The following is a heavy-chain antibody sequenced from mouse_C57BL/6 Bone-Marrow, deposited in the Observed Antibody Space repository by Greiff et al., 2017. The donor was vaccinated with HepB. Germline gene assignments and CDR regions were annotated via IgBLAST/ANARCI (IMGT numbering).Heavy chain of an antibody. D-gene: IGHD2-2*01. CDR1: GYTFTDYN. Sequence: EVQLQQSGPELVKPGASVKIPCKASGYTFTDYNMDWVKQSHGKSLEWIGDINPNNGGTIYNQKFKGKATLTVDKSSSTAYMELRSLTSEDTAVYYCARRGYGYDPFAYWGQGTLVTVSA. J-gene: IGHJ3*01. CDR2: INPNNGGT. CDR3: ARRGYGYDPFAY. V-gene: IGHV1-18*01.